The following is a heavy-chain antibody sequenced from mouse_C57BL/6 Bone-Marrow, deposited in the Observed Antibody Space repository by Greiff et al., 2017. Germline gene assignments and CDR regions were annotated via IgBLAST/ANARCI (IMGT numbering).Heavy chain of an antibody. V-gene: IGHV5-4*01. CDR3: ARDRGVLFAY. CDR1: GFTFRSYA. Sequence: EVKVVESGGGLVKPGGSLKLSCAASGFTFRSYAMSWVRQTPEKRLEWVATISDGGSYTYYPDNVKGRCTISRDHAKNNLNLQMSHLKSEDTAMYYCARDRGVLFAYWGQGTLVTVSA. J-gene: IGHJ3*01. CDR2: ISDGGSYT.